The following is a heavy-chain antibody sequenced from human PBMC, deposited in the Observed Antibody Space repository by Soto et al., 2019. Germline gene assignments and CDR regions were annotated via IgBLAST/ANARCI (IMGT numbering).Heavy chain of an antibody. CDR1: GGTFSSYA. J-gene: IGHJ6*02. D-gene: IGHD2-2*01. CDR2: IIPIFGTA. CDR3: ARHVPAAGYYYGMDV. V-gene: IGHV1-69*12. Sequence: QVQLVQSGAEVKKPGSSVKVSCKASGGTFSSYAISWVRQAPGQGLEWMGGIIPIFGTANYAQKFQGRVKLTAEESTSTAYRELSSLRSKDTAVYYCARHVPAAGYYYGMDVWGQGTTVTGSS.